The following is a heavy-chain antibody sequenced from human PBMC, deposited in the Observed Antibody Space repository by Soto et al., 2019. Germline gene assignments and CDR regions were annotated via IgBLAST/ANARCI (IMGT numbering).Heavy chain of an antibody. CDR2: ISSSGSTI. CDR3: ARGFGFWSAYYYYGMDV. J-gene: IGHJ6*02. Sequence: PGGSLRLSCAASGFTFSSYEMNWVRQAPGKGLEWVSYISSSGSTIYYADSVKGRFTISRDNAKNSLYLQMNSLRAEDTAVYYCARGFGFWSAYYYYGMDVWGQGTTVTVSS. D-gene: IGHD3-3*01. CDR1: GFTFSSYE. V-gene: IGHV3-48*03.